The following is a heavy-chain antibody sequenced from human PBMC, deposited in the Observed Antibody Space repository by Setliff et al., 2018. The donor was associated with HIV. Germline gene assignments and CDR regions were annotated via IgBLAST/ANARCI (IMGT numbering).Heavy chain of an antibody. V-gene: IGHV5-51*01. Sequence: PGGSLKISCLGPGYTFDLHWIPWVRQTPGKGVEWMGSIFPGYSDTRYSPSSQDQVTISADSSTTTAYLQLSNLQASDTASYFCARLDTAMNPRCFDTWGQGTLVTVSS. J-gene: IGHJ4*02. D-gene: IGHD5-18*01. CDR2: IFPGYSDT. CDR3: ARLDTAMNPRCFDT. CDR1: GYTFDLHW.